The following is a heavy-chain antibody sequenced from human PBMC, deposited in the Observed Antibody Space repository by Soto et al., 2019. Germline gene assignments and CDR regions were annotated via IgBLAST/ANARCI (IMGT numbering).Heavy chain of an antibody. CDR1: GYTFFNYG. J-gene: IGHJ4*02. D-gene: IGHD6-19*01. V-gene: IGHV1-18*01. CDR2: ISAYNGNR. CDR3: ARDGITLAGSFDY. Sequence: VQLVQSGAEVKQPGASVKVSCKASGYTFFNYGISWVRQAPGQGLEWMGWISAYNGNRNYAGKFQGRATMTTETSTSTAYMELRSLRSDDTAVYYCARDGITLAGSFDYWGQGTLVTVSS.